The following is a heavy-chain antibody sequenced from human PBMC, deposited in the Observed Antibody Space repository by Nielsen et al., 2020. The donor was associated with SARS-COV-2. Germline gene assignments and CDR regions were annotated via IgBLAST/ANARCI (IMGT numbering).Heavy chain of an antibody. CDR1: GFSFSSYA. Sequence: GESLKISCAASGFSFSSYAMTWVRQAPGKGLEWVSSIGTTGDKTFYADSVKGRFTISRDNSKNTLYLQLNSLRAEDTAIYYCAKMARSNGYDYWGQGTLVTVSS. D-gene: IGHD5-18*01. CDR3: AKMARSNGYDY. J-gene: IGHJ4*02. CDR2: IGTTGDKT. V-gene: IGHV3-23*01.